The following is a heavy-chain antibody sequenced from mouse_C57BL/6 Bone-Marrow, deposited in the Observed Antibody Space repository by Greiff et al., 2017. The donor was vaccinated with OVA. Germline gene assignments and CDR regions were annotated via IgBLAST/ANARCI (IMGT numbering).Heavy chain of an antibody. D-gene: IGHD1-1*01. CDR1: GFNIKNTY. CDR2: IDPANGNT. V-gene: IGHV14-3*01. Sequence: VHVKQSVAELVRPGASVKLSCTASGFNIKNTYMHWVKQRPEQGLEWIGRIDPANGNTKYAPKFQGKATITADTSSNTAYLQLSSLTSEDTAIYYCARPLYGSSSDWHFDVWGTGTTVTVSS. J-gene: IGHJ1*03. CDR3: ARPLYGSSSDWHFDV.